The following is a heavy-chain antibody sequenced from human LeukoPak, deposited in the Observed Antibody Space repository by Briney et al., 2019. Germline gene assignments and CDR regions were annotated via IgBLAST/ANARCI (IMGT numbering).Heavy chain of an antibody. V-gene: IGHV3-48*03. CDR3: AKDSLLDTAMLIDY. CDR1: GFTFSSYE. Sequence: GGSLRLSCAASGFTFSSYEMNWVRQAPGKGLEWVSYISSSGSTIYYADSVKGRFTISRDNAKNSLYLQMNSLRPEDTALYYCAKDSLLDTAMLIDYWGQGTLVTVSS. D-gene: IGHD5-18*01. CDR2: ISSSGSTI. J-gene: IGHJ4*02.